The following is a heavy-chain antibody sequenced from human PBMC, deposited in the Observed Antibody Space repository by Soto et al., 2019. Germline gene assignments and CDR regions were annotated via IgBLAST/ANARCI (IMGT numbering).Heavy chain of an antibody. J-gene: IGHJ6*01. CDR2: IKRKIDGETT. Sequence: EVQLVESGGGMVMPGGSLRLSCAASGFTFSDAWMTWIRQAPGKGLQCVGRIKRKIDGETTDYAAPVKGRFTISRDDSQNPLFLQMNSLKVEDTAMYYGVTDRGGGMDVWGQGTTVTVSS. CDR1: GFTFSDAW. CDR3: VTDRGGGMDV. V-gene: IGHV3-15*01. D-gene: IGHD3-10*01.